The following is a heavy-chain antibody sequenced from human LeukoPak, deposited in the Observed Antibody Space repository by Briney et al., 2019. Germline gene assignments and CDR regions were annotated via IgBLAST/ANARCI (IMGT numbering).Heavy chain of an antibody. Sequence: GGSLRLSRAASGFTFSSYWMSWVRQAPGKGLEWVANIKDDGSEKYYVDSVKGRFTISRDDAKNSLYLQMNSLRAEDTAVYYCARARDSSWDYWGQGTPVTVSS. CDR1: GFTFSSYW. CDR2: IKDDGSEK. CDR3: ARARDSSWDY. D-gene: IGHD6-13*01. J-gene: IGHJ4*02. V-gene: IGHV3-7*03.